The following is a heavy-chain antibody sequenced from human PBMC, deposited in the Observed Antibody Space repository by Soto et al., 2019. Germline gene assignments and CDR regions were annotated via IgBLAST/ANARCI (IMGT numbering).Heavy chain of an antibody. CDR1: GGSISSYY. J-gene: IGHJ6*02. CDR2: IYYSGST. Sequence: KPSETLSLTXTVSGGSISSYYWSWIRQPPGKGLEWIGYIYYSGSTNYNPSLKSRATISVDTSKNQFSLKLSSVTAADTAVYYCARRQRYYGMDVWGQGTTVTVSS. D-gene: IGHD6-25*01. CDR3: ARRQRYYGMDV. V-gene: IGHV4-59*01.